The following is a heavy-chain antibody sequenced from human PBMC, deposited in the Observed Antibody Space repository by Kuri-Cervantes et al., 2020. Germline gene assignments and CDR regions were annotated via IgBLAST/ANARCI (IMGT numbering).Heavy chain of an antibody. CDR3: ARDWSGYGDEMGYFDY. Sequence: GSLRLSCTVSGGSISSYYWSWIRQPPGKGLEGIGYIYYSGSTNYNPSLKSRVTISVDTSKNQFSLKLSSVTAADTAVYYCARDWSGYGDEMGYFDYWGQGTLVTVSS. D-gene: IGHD4-17*01. J-gene: IGHJ4*02. CDR2: IYYSGST. V-gene: IGHV4-59*13. CDR1: GGSISSYY.